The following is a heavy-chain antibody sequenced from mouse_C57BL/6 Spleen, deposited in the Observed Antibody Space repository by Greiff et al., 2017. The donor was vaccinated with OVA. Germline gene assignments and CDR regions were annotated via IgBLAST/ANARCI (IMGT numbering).Heavy chain of an antibody. Sequence: EVKVVESGAELVRPGASVKLSCTASGFNIKDDYMHWVKQRPEQGLEWIGWIDPENGDTEYASKFQGKATITADTSSNTAYLQLSSLTSEDTAVYYCTRYYGNYWGQGTTLTVSS. CDR3: TRYYGNY. CDR2: IDPENGDT. CDR1: GFNIKDDY. V-gene: IGHV14-4*01. J-gene: IGHJ2*01. D-gene: IGHD2-1*01.